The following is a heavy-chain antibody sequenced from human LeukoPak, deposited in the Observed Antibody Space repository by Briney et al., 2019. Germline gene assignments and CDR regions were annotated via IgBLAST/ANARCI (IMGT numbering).Heavy chain of an antibody. J-gene: IGHJ5*02. Sequence: SETLSLICTVSGGSISSYYWSWIRQPPGKGLEWIGYIYYSGSTNYNPSLKSRVTISVDTSKNQFSLKLSSVTAADTAVYYCARTYYDFWSGQGFDPWGQGTLVTVSS. CDR2: IYYSGST. D-gene: IGHD3-3*01. CDR3: ARTYYDFWSGQGFDP. CDR1: GGSISSYY. V-gene: IGHV4-59*01.